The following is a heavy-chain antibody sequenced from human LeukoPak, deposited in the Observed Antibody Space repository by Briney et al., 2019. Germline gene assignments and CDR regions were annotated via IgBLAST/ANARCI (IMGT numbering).Heavy chain of an antibody. D-gene: IGHD2-15*01. Sequence: GGSLRLSCAASGFTFDDYTMHWVRQAPGKGLEWVSLISWDGGSTYYADSVKGRFTISRDNSKNSLYLQMNSRRTEDTALYYCASGGGYYMDVWGKGTTVTVSS. CDR2: ISWDGGST. CDR3: ASGGGYYMDV. CDR1: GFTFDDYT. V-gene: IGHV3-43*01. J-gene: IGHJ6*03.